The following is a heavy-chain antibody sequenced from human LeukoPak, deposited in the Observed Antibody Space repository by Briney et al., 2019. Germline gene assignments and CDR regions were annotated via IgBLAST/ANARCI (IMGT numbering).Heavy chain of an antibody. V-gene: IGHV1-18*01. CDR1: GYPFDNFG. D-gene: IGHD4-17*01. CDR2: ISAYNGNT. J-gene: IGHJ4*01. CDR3: ARDRVGGDLTGVSLY. Sequence: ASVTVSCKASGYPFDNFGLTWVRQAPGQGLEWMGWISAYNGNTHYAQKSRGRLTLTTETSTSTAYLELRSLRSDDTAVYYCARDRVGGDLTGVSLYWGQGTLVTVSS.